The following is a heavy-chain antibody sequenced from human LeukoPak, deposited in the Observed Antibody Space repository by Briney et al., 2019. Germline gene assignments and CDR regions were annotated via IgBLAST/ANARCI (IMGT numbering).Heavy chain of an antibody. CDR2: IYASGTT. Sequence: SETLSLACTVSGGSISSDSYYWSWIRQPAGKGLEWIGRIYASGTTDYNPSLKSRVTISVDTSKNQFSLKLSSVTAADTAVYYCTRSVYIWGQGTMVTVSS. CDR3: TRSVYI. D-gene: IGHD5/OR15-5a*01. J-gene: IGHJ3*02. V-gene: IGHV4-61*02. CDR1: GGSISSDSYY.